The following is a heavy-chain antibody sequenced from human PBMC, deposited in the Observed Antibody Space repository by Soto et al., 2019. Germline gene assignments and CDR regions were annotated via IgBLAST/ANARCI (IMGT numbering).Heavy chain of an antibody. V-gene: IGHV3-30*18. CDR2: ISYDGSNK. Sequence: QVQLVESGGGVVQPGRSLRLSCAASGFTFSSYGMHWVRQAPGKGLEWVAVISYDGSNKYYADSVKGRFTISRDNSKNTLSLQMNSLRAEDTAEYYCAKGRMGGYWGQGTPVTVSS. J-gene: IGHJ4*02. CDR1: GFTFSSYG. CDR3: AKGRMGGY. D-gene: IGHD1-26*01.